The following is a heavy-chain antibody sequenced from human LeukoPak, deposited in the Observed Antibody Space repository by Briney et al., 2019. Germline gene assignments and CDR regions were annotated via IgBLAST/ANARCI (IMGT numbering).Heavy chain of an antibody. CDR3: ARDLYDSSGYAY. V-gene: IGHV3-74*01. CDR2: IHTDGRST. CDR1: GFTFSTYC. D-gene: IGHD3-22*01. Sequence: GGSLRLSCVASGFTFSTYCMHWVRQVPGKVLVWVSHIHTDGRSTSYADSVKGRFTISRDNAKNTLYLQMNSLRVEDTAVYYCARDLYDSSGYAYWGQGTLVTVSS. J-gene: IGHJ4*02.